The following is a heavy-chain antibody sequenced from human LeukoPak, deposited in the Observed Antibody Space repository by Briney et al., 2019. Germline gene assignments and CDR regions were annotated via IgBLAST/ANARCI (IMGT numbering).Heavy chain of an antibody. Sequence: GGSLRLSCAASGFTFSSYWMNWVRQAPGKGLEWVANIKQDGSEKYYVDSVKGRFTISRDNAKNSLYLQMNSLRAEDMALYYCAKGLSSSRGSDAFDIWGQGTTVTVSS. V-gene: IGHV3-7*03. CDR3: AKGLSSSRGSDAFDI. J-gene: IGHJ3*02. D-gene: IGHD5-12*01. CDR2: IKQDGSEK. CDR1: GFTFSSYW.